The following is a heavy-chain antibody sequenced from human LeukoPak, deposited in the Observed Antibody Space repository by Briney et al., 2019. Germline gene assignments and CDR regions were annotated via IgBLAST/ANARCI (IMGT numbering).Heavy chain of an antibody. D-gene: IGHD2-21*02. CDR2: IYTSGST. Sequence: SETVSLTCTVSGYSISSGYYWSWIRQPAGKGLEWIGRIYTSGSTNYNPSLKSRVTMSVDTSKNQFSLKLSSVTAADTAVYYCARGVVVTAINWFDPWGQGTLVTVSS. V-gene: IGHV4-61*02. J-gene: IGHJ5*02. CDR1: GYSISSGYY. CDR3: ARGVVVTAINWFDP.